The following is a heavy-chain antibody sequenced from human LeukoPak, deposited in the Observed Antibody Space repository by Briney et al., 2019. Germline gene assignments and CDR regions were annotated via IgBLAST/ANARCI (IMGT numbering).Heavy chain of an antibody. V-gene: IGHV1-18*01. CDR1: GYTFSSYG. Sequence: ASVKVSCKASGYTFSSYGISWVRQAPGQGLEGMGWLSGYNDNTKYYAQKLQGRVTMTTDTSTSTAYMDLRSLRSDDTAVYYCARDTKRSRARWENLGFDPWGQGTLVTVSS. CDR3: ARDTKRSRARWENLGFDP. CDR2: LSGYNDNT. D-gene: IGHD1-26*01. J-gene: IGHJ5*02.